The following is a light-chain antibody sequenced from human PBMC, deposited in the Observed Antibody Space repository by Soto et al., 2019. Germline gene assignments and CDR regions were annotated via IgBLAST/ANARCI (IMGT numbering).Light chain of an antibody. CDR3: SSYTSNSTHV. V-gene: IGLV2-14*01. Sequence: SVLTQPASVSGSPGQSITISCTGTSSDVGGYNYVSWYQQHPGKAPKLMIYEVSNRPSGVSNRFSGSKSGNTASLTISGLQAEDEADYYCSSYTSNSTHVFGTGTKVTV. J-gene: IGLJ1*01. CDR1: SSDVGGYNY. CDR2: EVS.